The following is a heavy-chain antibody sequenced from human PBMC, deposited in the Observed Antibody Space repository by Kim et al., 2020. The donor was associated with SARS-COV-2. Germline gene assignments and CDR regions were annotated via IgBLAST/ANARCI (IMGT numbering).Heavy chain of an antibody. CDR2: IYYSGIT. CDR3: SRDEGTAGSGMDG. Sequence: SETLSLTCSVSGGSMTSYYWSWIRQSPGKGLEWLGNIYYSGITRYNPSLKSRLTLSVDTSKNQTSLDLMSATPADTAVYFCSRDEGTAGSGMDGWGHGTT. CDR1: GGSMTSYY. V-gene: IGHV4-59*13. J-gene: IGHJ6*02. D-gene: IGHD5-12*01.